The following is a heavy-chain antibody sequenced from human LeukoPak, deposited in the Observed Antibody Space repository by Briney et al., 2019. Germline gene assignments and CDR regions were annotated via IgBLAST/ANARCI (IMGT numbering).Heavy chain of an antibody. CDR2: ISGSGDST. J-gene: IGHJ4*02. V-gene: IGHV3-23*01. CDR1: GFTFSSYW. CDR3: ASTGYYQSYFDY. D-gene: IGHD3-22*01. Sequence: GGSLRLSCAASGFTFSSYWMSWVRQAPGKGLEWVSAISGSGDSTYYADSVKGRFTISRDNSKNTLYLQMNSLRAEDTAVYYCASTGYYQSYFDYWGQGTLVTVSS.